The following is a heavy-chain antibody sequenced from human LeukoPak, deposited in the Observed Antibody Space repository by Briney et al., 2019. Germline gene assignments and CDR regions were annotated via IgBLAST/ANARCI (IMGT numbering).Heavy chain of an antibody. CDR3: ARHTAFSDSSSWIGP. CDR1: GYSFTSYW. CDR2: IYAGDSQT. J-gene: IGHJ5*02. V-gene: IGHV5-51*01. D-gene: IGHD2-21*02. Sequence: GESLKISCKGSGYSFTSYWIAWVRQMPGKGLEWMGIIYAGDSQTRYSPSFQGQVTISADKSISTAYLQWSSLKASDTAMYYCARHTAFSDSSSWIGPWGQGTLVTVSS.